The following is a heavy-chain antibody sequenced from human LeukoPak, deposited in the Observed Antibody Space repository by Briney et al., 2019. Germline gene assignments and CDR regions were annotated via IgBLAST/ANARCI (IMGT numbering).Heavy chain of an antibody. CDR2: ISSSSSYI. J-gene: IGHJ3*02. Sequence: GGSLRLSCAASGFTFSSYSMNWVRQAPGKGLEWVSSISSSSSYIYYADTVKGRFTISRDNAKNSLYLQMNSLRAEDTAVYYCARGIQLWLLDAFDIWGQGTMVTVSS. CDR3: ARGIQLWLLDAFDI. D-gene: IGHD5-18*01. V-gene: IGHV3-21*01. CDR1: GFTFSSYS.